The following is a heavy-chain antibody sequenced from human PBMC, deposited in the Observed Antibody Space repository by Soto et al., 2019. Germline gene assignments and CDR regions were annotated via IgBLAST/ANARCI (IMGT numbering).Heavy chain of an antibody. J-gene: IGHJ6*02. D-gene: IGHD4-4*01. V-gene: IGHV1-69*13. CDR1: GGTFSSYA. Sequence: SVKVSCKASGGTFSSYAISWVRQAPGQGLEWMGGTIPIFGTANYAQKFQGRVTITADESTSTAYMELSSLRSEDTAVYYCARVVTPYSNHSYYYGMDVWGQGTTVTVSS. CDR2: TIPIFGTA. CDR3: ARVVTPYSNHSYYYGMDV.